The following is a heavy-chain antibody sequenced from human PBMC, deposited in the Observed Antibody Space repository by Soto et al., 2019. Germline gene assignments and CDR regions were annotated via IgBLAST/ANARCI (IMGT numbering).Heavy chain of an antibody. CDR2: ISGSGSST. J-gene: IGHJ4*02. CDR1: GFTFRNFV. V-gene: IGHV3-23*01. CDR3: ANDHRETGSRWSFDY. D-gene: IGHD6-13*01. Sequence: GGSLRLSCAASGFTFRNFVMSWVRQAPGKGLEWVSAISGSGSSTYYADSVKGRFTISRDNSKNTLYLQMNSLRAEDTAVYYCANDHRETGSRWSFDYWGQGTLVTVSS.